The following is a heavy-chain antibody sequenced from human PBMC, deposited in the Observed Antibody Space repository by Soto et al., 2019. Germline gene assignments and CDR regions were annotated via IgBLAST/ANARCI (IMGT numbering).Heavy chain of an antibody. V-gene: IGHV3-49*04. J-gene: IGHJ5*02. CDR2: IRSKPYGGTA. D-gene: IGHD1-26*01. CDR3: ARDMHAGFTHYFDP. CDR1: GFPFGDYS. Sequence: PGGSLRLSCSTSGFPFGDYSMNWVRQAPGKGLEWVGFIRSKPYGGTAEYAASVKGRFTISRDDSKSIAYLQMNGLQTEDTAVYYCARDMHAGFTHYFDPWGQGTLVTVSS.